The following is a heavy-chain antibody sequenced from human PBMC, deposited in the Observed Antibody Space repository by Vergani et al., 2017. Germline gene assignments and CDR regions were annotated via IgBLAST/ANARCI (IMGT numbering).Heavy chain of an antibody. CDR1: GGSFSGYY. D-gene: IGHD3-16*01. V-gene: IGHV4-34*01. CDR2: INHSGST. J-gene: IGHJ5*02. Sequence: QVQLQESGPGLVKPSETLSLTCAVYGGSFSGYYWSWIRQPPGKGLEWIGEINHSGSTNYNPSLKSRVTISVDTSKNQFSLKLSSVTAADTAVYYCARGQYWGGVFDPWGQGTLVTVSS. CDR3: ARGQYWGGVFDP.